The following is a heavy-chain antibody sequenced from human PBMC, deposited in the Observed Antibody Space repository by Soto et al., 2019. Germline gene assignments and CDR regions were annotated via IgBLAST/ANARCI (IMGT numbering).Heavy chain of an antibody. D-gene: IGHD2-21*02. CDR3: ARVPVMTASGNYGMDV. CDR2: IYYSGST. CDR1: GGSVSSGSYY. J-gene: IGHJ6*02. Sequence: QVQLQESGPGLVKPSETLSLTCTVSGGSVSSGSYYWSWIRQPPGKGLEWIGYIYYSGSTNYNPSLKSRVTISVDTSKNQFSLKLSSVTAADTAVYYCARVPVMTASGNYGMDVWGQGTTVTVSS. V-gene: IGHV4-61*01.